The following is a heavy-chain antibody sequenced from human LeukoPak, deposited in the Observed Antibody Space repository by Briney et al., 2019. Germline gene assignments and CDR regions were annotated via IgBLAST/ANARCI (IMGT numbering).Heavy chain of an antibody. CDR3: ARRGSYLKGYNWFDP. CDR1: GGSFSGYY. J-gene: IGHJ5*02. CDR2: INHSEST. Sequence: PSETLSLTCAVYGGSFSGYYWSWIRQPPGKGLEWIGKINHSESTNYNPSLKSRVTISIDTSKNQFSLKLNSVTAADTAVYYCARRGSYLKGYNWFDPWGQGTLVTVSS. D-gene: IGHD1-26*01. V-gene: IGHV4-34*01.